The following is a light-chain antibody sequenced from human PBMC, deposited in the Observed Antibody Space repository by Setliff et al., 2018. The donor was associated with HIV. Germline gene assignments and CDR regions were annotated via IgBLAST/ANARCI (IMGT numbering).Light chain of an antibody. CDR2: LDT. CDR1: DIGYKS. CDR3: QVWDSSSDYRV. J-gene: IGLJ3*02. Sequence: SYELTQPPSVSVAPGKTARITCGGSDIGYKSVHWYQHKPGQAPVLVVYLDTDRPSGIPDRFSGSNSGNTATLTISRVEAGDEADYYCQVWDSSSDYRVFGGGTK. V-gene: IGLV3-21*03.